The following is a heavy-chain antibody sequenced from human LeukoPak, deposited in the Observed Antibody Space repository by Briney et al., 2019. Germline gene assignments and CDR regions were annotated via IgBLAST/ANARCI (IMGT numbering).Heavy chain of an antibody. CDR1: GFTFSTYA. V-gene: IGHV3-23*01. Sequence: GGSLRLSCAASGFTFSTYAMSWVRQAPGEGLEWVSAFSGSGGSTYYADTVKGRFTISRDESKSTLYLLMNSLRAEDTAVYFCAKEGTGAFYYKDVWGKGTTVTVSS. CDR2: FSGSGGST. J-gene: IGHJ6*03. D-gene: IGHD2-8*02. CDR3: AKEGTGAFYYKDV.